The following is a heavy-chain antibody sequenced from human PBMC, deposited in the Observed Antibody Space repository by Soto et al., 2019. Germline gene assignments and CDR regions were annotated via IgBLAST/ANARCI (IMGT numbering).Heavy chain of an antibody. V-gene: IGHV3-23*01. J-gene: IGHJ2*01. D-gene: IGHD1-1*01. CDR2: IHGGGGAT. CDR3: AKFEGHPLEYWYLDF. Sequence: EVQLLESGGGLVQPGESLRLSCAASGFTFSAYAMGWVRQAPGKGLEWVSTIHGGGGATHYADSVKGRFTISRDDYKNTLYAQMNSLRAEDTAVYYCAKFEGHPLEYWYLDFWGRGTLVTVSS. CDR1: GFTFSAYA.